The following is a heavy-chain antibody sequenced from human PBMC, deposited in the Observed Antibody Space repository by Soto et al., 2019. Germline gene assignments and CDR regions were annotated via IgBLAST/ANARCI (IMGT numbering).Heavy chain of an antibody. CDR3: ARAFWSGPLSCGMDV. D-gene: IGHD3-3*01. V-gene: IGHV1-69*12. Sequence: QVQLVQSGAEVKKPGSSVKVSCKASGGTFSSYAISWVRQAPGQGLEWMGGIIPIFGTANYAQKFQGRVTITADESMSTAYMELSSLGSDDTAVYYCARAFWSGPLSCGMDVWGQGTTVAVSS. CDR2: IIPIFGTA. J-gene: IGHJ6*02. CDR1: GGTFSSYA.